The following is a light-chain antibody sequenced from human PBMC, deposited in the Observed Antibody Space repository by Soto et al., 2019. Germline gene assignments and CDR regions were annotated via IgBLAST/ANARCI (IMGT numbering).Light chain of an antibody. V-gene: IGKV3-20*01. CDR3: QQYGSFPWT. CDR1: QSVSSSY. Sequence: EIVLTQSPGTLSLSPGERATLSCRASQSVSSSYLAWYQQKPGQAPRLLIYGASSRATGIPDRFSGSGSGTDFPLTISRLEPEDFAVYYCQQYGSFPWTFGQGTKVEIK. CDR2: GAS. J-gene: IGKJ1*01.